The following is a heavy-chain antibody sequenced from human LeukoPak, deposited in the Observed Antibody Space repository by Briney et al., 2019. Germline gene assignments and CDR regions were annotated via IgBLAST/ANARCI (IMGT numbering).Heavy chain of an antibody. D-gene: IGHD3-10*01. V-gene: IGHV3-21*01. CDR1: GFTFSSYS. J-gene: IGHJ4*02. Sequence: GGSLRLSCAASGFTFSSYSMNWVRQAPGKGLEWVSSISSSSSYIYYADSVKGRFTISRDNAKNSLYLQMNSLRAEDTAVYYCVRELTGGSGSPTGFDYWGQGTLVTVSS. CDR3: VRELTGGSGSPTGFDY. CDR2: ISSSSSYI.